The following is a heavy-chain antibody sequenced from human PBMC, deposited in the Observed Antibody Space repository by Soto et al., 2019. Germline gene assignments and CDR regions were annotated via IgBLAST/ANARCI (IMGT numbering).Heavy chain of an antibody. D-gene: IGHD2-2*02. V-gene: IGHV4-31*03. CDR2: IYSSGST. CDR3: TRNGRDCSSPACYRGDYLQH. CDR1: GDSISSGGYY. J-gene: IGHJ1*01. Sequence: QVQLQESGPGLVKPSQTLSLTCTVTGDSISSGGYYWSWIRQRPGKGLEWLGYIYSSGSTWYNPSLNSRITISKDSSKRQISLNLTSVTAADTAVYFCTRNGRDCSSPACYRGDYLQHWGQGTLVTVSP.